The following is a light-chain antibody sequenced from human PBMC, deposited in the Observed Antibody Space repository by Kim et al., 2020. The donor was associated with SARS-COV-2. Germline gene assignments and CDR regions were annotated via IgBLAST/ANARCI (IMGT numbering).Light chain of an antibody. CDR3: QQYGSSPAT. J-gene: IGKJ1*01. CDR2: SAS. Sequence: ENVLTQSPGTLSLSPGGRATLSCRASQSVSSSFLAWYQQKPGQTPRLLIYSASRRPTGIPDRFTGSGYGTEFTLTISRLEPEDFAVYYCQQYGSSPATFGQGTKVDIK. CDR1: QSVSSSF. V-gene: IGKV3-20*01.